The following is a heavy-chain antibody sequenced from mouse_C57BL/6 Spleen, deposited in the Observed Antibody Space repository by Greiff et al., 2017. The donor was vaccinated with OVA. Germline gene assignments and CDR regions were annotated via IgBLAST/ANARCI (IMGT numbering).Heavy chain of an antibody. CDR1: GYTFTGYW. CDR3: ARDDYAFYYAMDY. D-gene: IGHD2-4*01. Sequence: VQLLQSGAELMKPGASVTLSCKAPGYTFTGYWIAWVRQTPGHGLEWIGEILPGSGSPNYTETFKGKSTFYADTSSNTAYMQLSSLTTEDSAIYYCARDDYAFYYAMDYWGQGTSVTVSS. V-gene: IGHV1-9*01. J-gene: IGHJ4*01. CDR2: ILPGSGSP.